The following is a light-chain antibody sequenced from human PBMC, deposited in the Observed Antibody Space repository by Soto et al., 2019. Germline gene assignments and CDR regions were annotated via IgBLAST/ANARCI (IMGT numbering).Light chain of an antibody. Sequence: EVVLTQSPAILSLSPGGRATLSCRASQSVRNYLAWYQQKPGQAPRLLIYDASNRATGIPARFRGSGSGTDFTLSITSLEPEDIAVYYCQQRSSWPLTFGGGTKVDIK. CDR1: QSVRNY. V-gene: IGKV3-11*01. J-gene: IGKJ4*01. CDR3: QQRSSWPLT. CDR2: DAS.